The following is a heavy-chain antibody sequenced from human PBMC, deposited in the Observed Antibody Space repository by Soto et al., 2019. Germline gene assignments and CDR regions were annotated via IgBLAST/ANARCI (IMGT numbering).Heavy chain of an antibody. CDR1: GGSISSYY. CDR2: VYNSGST. CDR3: ARHSHQQLRTGFDP. D-gene: IGHD1-1*01. J-gene: IGHJ5*02. V-gene: IGHV4-59*08. Sequence: QVQLQESGPGLVKPSETLSLTCTVSGGSISSYYWSWIRQPPGKGLEWIGYVYNSGSTNYNPSLKSRVTISVDTNKNPFSLKLSSVTAADTAVYYCARHSHQQLRTGFDPRGQGTLVTVSS.